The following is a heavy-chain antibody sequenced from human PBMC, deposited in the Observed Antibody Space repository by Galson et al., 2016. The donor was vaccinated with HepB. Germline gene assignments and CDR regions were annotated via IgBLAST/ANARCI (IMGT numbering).Heavy chain of an antibody. CDR3: AKDSTDYYDGSGYYSYFDY. CDR2: ISGRTGNT. D-gene: IGHD3-22*01. Sequence: SLRLSCAASGFTFSSYAMTWVRQAPGKGLEWVSAISGRTGNTYYADLVKGRFTISRDKSKNTLYLQMNSLRFDDTAVYYCAKDSTDYYDGSGYYSYFDYLGQGTLVTVSS. J-gene: IGHJ4*02. CDR1: GFTFSSYA. V-gene: IGHV3-23*01.